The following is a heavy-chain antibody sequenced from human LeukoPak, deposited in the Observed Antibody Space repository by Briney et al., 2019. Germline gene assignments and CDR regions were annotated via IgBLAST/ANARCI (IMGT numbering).Heavy chain of an antibody. CDR2: IYHTGST. CDR1: GGSVSDYY. D-gene: IGHD3-16*01. Sequence: SETLSLTCTISGGSVSDYYWSWIRQSPGKGLEWIGYIYHTGSTSYSPSLKSRVTISADTSQNQFSLKLSSVTAADTAVYYCARGGGYFNYWGQGTLVTVSS. J-gene: IGHJ4*02. V-gene: IGHV4-59*02. CDR3: ARGGGYFNY.